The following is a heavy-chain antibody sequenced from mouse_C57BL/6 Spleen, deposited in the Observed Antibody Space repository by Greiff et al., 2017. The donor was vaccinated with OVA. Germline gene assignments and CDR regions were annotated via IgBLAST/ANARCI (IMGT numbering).Heavy chain of an antibody. D-gene: IGHD1-1*01. CDR2: INPNNGGT. CDR3: ARGATVVATDY. J-gene: IGHJ2*01. Sequence: VQLQQSGPELVKPGASVKMSCKASGYTFTDYNMHWVKQSHGRSLEWIGYINPNNGGTSYNQKFKGKATLTVNKSSSTAYMELRSLTSEDSAVYYCARGATVVATDYWGQGTTLTVSS. V-gene: IGHV1-22*01. CDR1: GYTFTDYN.